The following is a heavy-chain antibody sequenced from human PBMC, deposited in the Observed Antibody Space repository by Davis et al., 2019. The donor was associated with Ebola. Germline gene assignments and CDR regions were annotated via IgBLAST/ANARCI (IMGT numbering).Heavy chain of an antibody. D-gene: IGHD6-13*01. V-gene: IGHV1-69*04. CDR1: GYTFTSYG. CDR3: ARVSRDSSSWYGYYYYYGMDV. Sequence: SVKVSCKASGYTFTSYGISWVRQAPGQGLEWMGRIIPILGIANYAQKFQGRVTITADKSTSTAYMELSSLRSEDTAVYYCARVSRDSSSWYGYYYYYGMDVWGQGTTVTVSS. CDR2: IIPILGIA. J-gene: IGHJ6*02.